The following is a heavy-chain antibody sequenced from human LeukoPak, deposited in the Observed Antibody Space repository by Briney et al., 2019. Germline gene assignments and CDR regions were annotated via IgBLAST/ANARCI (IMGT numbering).Heavy chain of an antibody. Sequence: PSETLSLTCAVYGGSFSGYYWSWIRQPPGKGLEWIGYVDHSGNTKYNPSLWGRVTMFVDTSNNQFSLRLTSLTAADTAVYYCARVPWKFEPFDIWGQGTKVTVSS. CDR2: VDHSGNT. CDR1: GGSFSGYY. V-gene: IGHV4-34*01. CDR3: ARVPWKFEPFDI. D-gene: IGHD1-1*01. J-gene: IGHJ3*02.